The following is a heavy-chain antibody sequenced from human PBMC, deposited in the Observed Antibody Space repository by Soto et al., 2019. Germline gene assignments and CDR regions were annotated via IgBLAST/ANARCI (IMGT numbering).Heavy chain of an antibody. J-gene: IGHJ4*02. CDR2: IYYSGST. CDR1: GGSISSYY. D-gene: IGHD1-7*01. CDR3: ARVDWNYACDY. V-gene: IGHV4-59*01. Sequence: SETVSLTCTVSGGSISSYYWSWIRQPPGKGLEWIGYIYYSGSTNYNPSLKSRVTISVDTSKNQFSLKLSSVTAADTAVYYCARVDWNYACDYWGQGTLVTVSS.